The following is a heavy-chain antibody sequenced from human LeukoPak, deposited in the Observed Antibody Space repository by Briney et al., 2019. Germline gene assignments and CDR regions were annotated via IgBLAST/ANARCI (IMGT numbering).Heavy chain of an antibody. CDR3: ARDLGFIAAEDFYYYYGMDV. CDR2: ISSSSSYI. J-gene: IGHJ6*02. D-gene: IGHD6-13*01. Sequence: GRTLRLSCAASGFTFSTDSMNRVPQAPGPGLECVSSISSSSSYIYYADSVRGRFTISRDNAKNSLYLQMNSLRAEDTAVYYCARDLGFIAAEDFYYYYGMDVWGQGTTVTVSS. CDR1: GFTFSTDS. V-gene: IGHV3-21*01.